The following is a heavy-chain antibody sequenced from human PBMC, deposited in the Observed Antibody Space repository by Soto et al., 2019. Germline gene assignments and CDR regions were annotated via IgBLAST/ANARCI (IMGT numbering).Heavy chain of an antibody. CDR3: AREGNWNASRYYYYGMDV. CDR2: SIPIFGTA. J-gene: IGHJ6*02. Sequence: SVKVSCKASGGTFSSYAISWVRQAPGQGLEWMGGSIPIFGTANYAQKFQGRVTITADESTSTAYMELSSLRSEDAAVYYCAREGNWNASRYYYYGMDVWGQGTTVTVSS. D-gene: IGHD1-20*01. CDR1: GGTFSSYA. V-gene: IGHV1-69*13.